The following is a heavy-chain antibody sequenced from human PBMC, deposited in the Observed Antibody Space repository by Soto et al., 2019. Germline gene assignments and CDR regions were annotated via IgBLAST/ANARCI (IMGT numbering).Heavy chain of an antibody. Sequence: QVQLVESGGGVVQPGRSLRLSCAASGFTFSSYAMHWVRQAPGKGLEWMAVISYDGSNKKYADSVKGRFTISRDNSENTLDLQVNGLRAEDTAVYDCARGVEAGGTYFGHWGQGTLVTVSS. V-gene: IGHV3-30-3*01. CDR3: ARGVEAGGTYFGH. J-gene: IGHJ1*01. CDR1: GFTFSSYA. D-gene: IGHD6-19*01. CDR2: ISYDGSNK.